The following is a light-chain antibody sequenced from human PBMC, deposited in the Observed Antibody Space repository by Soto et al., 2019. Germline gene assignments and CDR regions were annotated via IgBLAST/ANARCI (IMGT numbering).Light chain of an antibody. Sequence: EIVMTQSPGTLSLSPGERATLSCRASQTVSSSYLAWYQQKFGQAPRLLIYGTSSRATGIPDRFSGSGSGTDFTLTIGRLEPEDFAVFYCQQYGSSITFGQGTRLEIK. J-gene: IGKJ5*01. CDR1: QTVSSSY. CDR2: GTS. CDR3: QQYGSSIT. V-gene: IGKV3-20*01.